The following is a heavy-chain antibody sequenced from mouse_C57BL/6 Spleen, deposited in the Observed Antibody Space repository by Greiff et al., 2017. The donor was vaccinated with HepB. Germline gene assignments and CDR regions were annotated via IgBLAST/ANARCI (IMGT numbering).Heavy chain of an antibody. CDR2: IYPSDSET. J-gene: IGHJ3*01. V-gene: IGHV1-61*01. D-gene: IGHD2-12*01. Sequence: VQLQQPGAELVRPGSSVKLSCKASGYTFTSYWMDWVKQRPGQGLEWIGNIYPSDSETHYNQKFKDKATLTVDKSSSTAYMQLSSLTSEDSAVYYCARTDSNDEGVAYWGKGTMVTVSA. CDR1: GYTFTSYW. CDR3: ARTDSNDEGVAY.